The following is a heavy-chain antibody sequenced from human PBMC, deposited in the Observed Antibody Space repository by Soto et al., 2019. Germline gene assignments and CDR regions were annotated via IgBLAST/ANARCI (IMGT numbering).Heavy chain of an antibody. CDR2: MNPNTGST. CDR3: ARASHTSSVYYFYYVIDV. Sequence: QVQLVQSGAVVRKPGASVKVSCTASGYTFTSYDLNWVRQTTGQGLEWMGWMNPNTGSTGFAQKFQGRLTMTRDTSKSTAYMELSSLTSEDTALYYCARASHTSSVYYFYYVIDVWGQGTAVAVSS. D-gene: IGHD6-6*01. V-gene: IGHV1-8*02. J-gene: IGHJ6*02. CDR1: GYTFTSYD.